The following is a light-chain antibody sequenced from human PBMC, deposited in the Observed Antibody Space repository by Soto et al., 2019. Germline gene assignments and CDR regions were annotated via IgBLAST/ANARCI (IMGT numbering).Light chain of an antibody. CDR3: QQYGSSPWT. Sequence: EIVITQSPCTLSLSPGERATLSCRASQNIGTNLVWYQQKPGQAPRLLIYGASSRATGIPDRFSGSGSGTDFTLTISRLEPEDFAVYYCQQYGSSPWTFGQGTKVDIK. CDR1: QNIGTN. V-gene: IGKV3-20*01. CDR2: GAS. J-gene: IGKJ1*01.